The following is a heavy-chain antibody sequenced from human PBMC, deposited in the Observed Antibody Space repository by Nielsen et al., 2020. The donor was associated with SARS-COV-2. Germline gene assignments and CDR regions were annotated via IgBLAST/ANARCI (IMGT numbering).Heavy chain of an antibody. Sequence: WVRQAPGQGLEWMGWISAYNGNTNYAQKLQGRVTMTTDTSTSTAYMELSSLRSEDTAVYYCARDLIAAAGTGPSFYYYYGMDAWGQGTTVTVSS. D-gene: IGHD6-13*01. CDR2: ISAYNGNT. V-gene: IGHV1-18*01. J-gene: IGHJ6*02. CDR3: ARDLIAAAGTGPSFYYYYGMDA.